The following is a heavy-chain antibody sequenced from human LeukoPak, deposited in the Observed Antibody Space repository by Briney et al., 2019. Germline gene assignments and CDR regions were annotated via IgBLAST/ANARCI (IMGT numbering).Heavy chain of an antibody. J-gene: IGHJ4*02. CDR2: ISSSSSYI. D-gene: IGHD1-1*01. CDR3: ARDHAGAFDY. V-gene: IGHV3-21*01. Sequence: GGSLRLSCAASGFTFSSYSMNWVRQAPGKGLEWVSSISSSSSYIYYADSVKGRFTISRDNSKNTPYLQMNSLRAEDTAVYYCARDHAGAFDYWGQGTLVTVSS. CDR1: GFTFSSYS.